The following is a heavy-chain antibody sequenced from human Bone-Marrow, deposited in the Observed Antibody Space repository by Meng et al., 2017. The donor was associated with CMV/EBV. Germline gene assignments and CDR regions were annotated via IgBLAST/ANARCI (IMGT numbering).Heavy chain of an antibody. V-gene: IGHV3-7*01. CDR1: GFTFSSYW. CDR3: ARDHIVVVPAAIGYYYYGMDV. CDR2: IKQDGSEK. J-gene: IGHJ6*02. D-gene: IGHD2-2*02. Sequence: GESLKISCAASGFTFSSYWMSWVRQAPGKGLEWVANIKQDGSEKYYVDSVKGRFTISRDNAKNSLYLQMNSLRAEDTAVYYCARDHIVVVPAAIGYYYYGMDVWGQGTTVTVYS.